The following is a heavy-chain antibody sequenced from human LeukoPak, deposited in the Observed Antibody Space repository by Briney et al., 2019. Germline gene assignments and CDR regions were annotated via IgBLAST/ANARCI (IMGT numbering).Heavy chain of an antibody. CDR1: GGSISSYY. Sequence: SETLSLTCTVSGGSISSYYWSWIRQPPGKGLEWIGYMYYSGSTNYNPSLESRVTISVDTSKNQFSLKLSSVTAADTAVYYCASGGYCSTTSCYPNWFDPWGQGTLVTVSS. J-gene: IGHJ5*02. CDR2: MYYSGST. CDR3: ASGGYCSTTSCYPNWFDP. D-gene: IGHD2-2*01. V-gene: IGHV4-59*01.